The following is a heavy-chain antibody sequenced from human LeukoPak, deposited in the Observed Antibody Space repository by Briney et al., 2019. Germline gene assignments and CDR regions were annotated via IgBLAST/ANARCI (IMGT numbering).Heavy chain of an antibody. CDR3: ARSGGSSWYTSLYY. CDR2: IIPILGTT. V-gene: IGHV1-69*04. D-gene: IGHD6-13*01. CDR1: GGSFRNKV. J-gene: IGHJ4*02. Sequence: ASVTVSCKASGGSFRNKVVSWVRHAPGQGLEWMGRIIPILGTTDYAQKFQGRVTITADKATNTAYMEVRDLRSDDTGVYYCARSGGSSWYTSLYYWGQGTLVTVCS.